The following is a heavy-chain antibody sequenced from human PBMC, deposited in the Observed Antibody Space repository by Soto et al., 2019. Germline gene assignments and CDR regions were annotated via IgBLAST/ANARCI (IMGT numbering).Heavy chain of an antibody. CDR1: GFNFSSYG. V-gene: IGHV3-33*06. Sequence: GGSMRLSCAASGFNFSSYGMHWVRQAPGKGLEWVAVIWYDGSNKYYADSVKGRFTISRDSTKNALYLQMNSLRAEDTAVYYCAKSILGSAYDYGLFVDYWGQGTLVTVSS. D-gene: IGHD5-12*01. J-gene: IGHJ4*02. CDR3: AKSILGSAYDYGLFVDY. CDR2: IWYDGSNK.